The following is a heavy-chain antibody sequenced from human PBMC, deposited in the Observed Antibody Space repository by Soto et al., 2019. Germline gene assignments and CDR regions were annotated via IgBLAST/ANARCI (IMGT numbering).Heavy chain of an antibody. CDR1: GGSSANTADY. J-gene: IGHJ5*02. CDR2: IYYSGNT. V-gene: IGHV4-39*01. D-gene: IGHD3-16*02. CDR3: AKVDHLWGSYRLSWFDP. Sequence: PSQPLSLSCTVSGGSSANTADYRGWIRQTPGKGLEWIGSIYYSGNTYYNPSLKTRVTISVDTSKSQFSLKLSSVTAADTAVYYCAKVDHLWGSYRLSWFDPWGQGILVTVS.